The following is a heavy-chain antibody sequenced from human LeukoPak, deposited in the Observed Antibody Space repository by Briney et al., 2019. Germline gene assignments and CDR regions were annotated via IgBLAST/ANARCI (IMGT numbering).Heavy chain of an antibody. Sequence: SETLSLTCAVSGYSISSGYYWGWIRQPPGKGLEWIGSIYHSGSTYYNPSLKSRVTISVDTSKNQFSLKLSSVTAADTAVYYCARGATMIVVVISFDIWGQGTMVTVSS. J-gene: IGHJ3*02. CDR1: GYSISSGYY. D-gene: IGHD3-22*01. CDR2: IYHSGST. V-gene: IGHV4-38-2*01. CDR3: ARGATMIVVVISFDI.